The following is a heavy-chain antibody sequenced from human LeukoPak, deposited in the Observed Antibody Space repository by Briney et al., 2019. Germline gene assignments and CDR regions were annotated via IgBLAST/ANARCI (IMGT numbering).Heavy chain of an antibody. CDR3: ARQAVPVAKYFQY. CDR1: GYSFATYW. V-gene: IGHV5-51*01. D-gene: IGHD2-2*01. CDR2: IYPGDSDT. Sequence: GESLKISCKGSGYSFATYWIGWVRQMPGKGLEWMGIIYPGDSDTRYSPSFQGQVTISADKSISTAYLQWSSLKASDTAMYYCARQAVPVAKYFQYWGQGTLVTVSS. J-gene: IGHJ1*01.